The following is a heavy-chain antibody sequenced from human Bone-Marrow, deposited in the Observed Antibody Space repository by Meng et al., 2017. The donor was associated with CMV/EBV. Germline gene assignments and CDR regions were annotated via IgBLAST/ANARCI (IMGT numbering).Heavy chain of an antibody. D-gene: IGHD3/OR15-3a*01. V-gene: IGHV4-4*01. Sequence: LACAVTGRSVRSDHWWSWVRLPPGNGLGCIGDISHSGRTSYTPSLKSRVTISVATSKNQFSLTPDSMTAADTAVYSCARYLGTVAPGFWGQGTLVTVSS. CDR2: ISHSGRT. J-gene: IGHJ4*02. CDR1: GRSVRSDHW. CDR3: ARYLGTVAPGF.